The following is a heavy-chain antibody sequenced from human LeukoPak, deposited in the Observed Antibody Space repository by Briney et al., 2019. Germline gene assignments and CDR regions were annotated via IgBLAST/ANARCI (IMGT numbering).Heavy chain of an antibody. CDR2: INPNSGGT. CDR1: GYTFTGYY. Sequence: GASVKVSCKASGYTFTGYYVHWVRQAPGQGLEWMGWINPNSGGTNYAQKFQGRVTMTRDTSISTAYMELSRLRSDDTAVYYCARAPSGSYYKTHFDYWGQGTLVTVSS. V-gene: IGHV1-2*02. CDR3: ARAPSGSYYKTHFDY. D-gene: IGHD3-10*01. J-gene: IGHJ4*02.